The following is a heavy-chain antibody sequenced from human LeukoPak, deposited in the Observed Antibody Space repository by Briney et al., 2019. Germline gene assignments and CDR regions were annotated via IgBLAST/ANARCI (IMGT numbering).Heavy chain of an antibody. Sequence: PSETLSLTCTVSGVSISSSYSYWGWIRQPPGMGLEWIGSIYYTGNTYYNASLKSQVSISIDTSKNQFSLKLTSVTAADTAVYYCARQTGSGLFILPGGQGTLVTVSS. CDR2: IYYTGNT. CDR3: ARQTGSGLFILP. J-gene: IGHJ4*02. V-gene: IGHV4-39*01. CDR1: GVSISSSYSY. D-gene: IGHD3/OR15-3a*01.